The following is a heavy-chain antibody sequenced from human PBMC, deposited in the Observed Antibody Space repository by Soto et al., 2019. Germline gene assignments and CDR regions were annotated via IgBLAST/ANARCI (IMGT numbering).Heavy chain of an antibody. J-gene: IGHJ4*02. D-gene: IGHD3-16*02. CDR2: ISGSGGST. Sequence: GSLRLSCAASGFTFSSYAMSWVRQAPGKGLEWDSAISGSGGSTYYADSVKGRFTISRDNSKNTLYLQMNSLRAEDTAVYYCAKDPPMLQLGELSFFDYWGQGTLVTVSS. V-gene: IGHV3-23*01. CDR3: AKDPPMLQLGELSFFDY. CDR1: GFTFSSYA.